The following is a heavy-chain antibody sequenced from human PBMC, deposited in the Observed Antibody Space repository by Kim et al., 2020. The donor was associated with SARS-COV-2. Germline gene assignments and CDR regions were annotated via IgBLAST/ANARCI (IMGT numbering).Heavy chain of an antibody. CDR3: ARDRYYYDCSGSDFDY. CDR1: GFTFSSYS. V-gene: IGHV3-48*02. Sequence: GGSLRLSCAASGFTFSSYSMNWVRQAPGKGLEWISYISSTSSRIFYADSVKGRFTISRDNAKNSLYLQMNSLRDEDTAVYYCARDRYYYDCSGSDFDYWGQGTLVTVSS. D-gene: IGHD3-22*01. J-gene: IGHJ4*02. CDR2: ISSTSSRI.